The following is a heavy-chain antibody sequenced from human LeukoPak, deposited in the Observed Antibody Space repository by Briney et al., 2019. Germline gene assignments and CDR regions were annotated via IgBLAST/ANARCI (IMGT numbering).Heavy chain of an antibody. Sequence: GGSLRLSCAASGFTFSSYAMHWVRQAPGKGLEWVAVISYDGSNKYYADSVKGRFTISRDNSKNTLYLQMNSLRAEDTAVYYCAKESGALGAPLYDYWGQGILVTGSS. CDR2: ISYDGSNK. V-gene: IGHV3-30*04. CDR3: AKESGALGAPLYDY. D-gene: IGHD4/OR15-4a*01. CDR1: GFTFSSYA. J-gene: IGHJ4*02.